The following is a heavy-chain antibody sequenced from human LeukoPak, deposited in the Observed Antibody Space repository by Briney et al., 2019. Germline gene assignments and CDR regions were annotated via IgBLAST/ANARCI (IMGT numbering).Heavy chain of an antibody. Sequence: PGGSLRLSCAASGFTFSSYAISWVRQAPGKGLEWVSAISGSGGSTYYADSVKGRFTISRDNSKNTLYLQMNSLRAEDTAVYYCAKGPRRGYYDSSALDYWGQGTLVTVSS. V-gene: IGHV3-23*01. CDR2: ISGSGGST. J-gene: IGHJ4*02. CDR1: GFTFSSYA. D-gene: IGHD3-22*01. CDR3: AKGPRRGYYDSSALDY.